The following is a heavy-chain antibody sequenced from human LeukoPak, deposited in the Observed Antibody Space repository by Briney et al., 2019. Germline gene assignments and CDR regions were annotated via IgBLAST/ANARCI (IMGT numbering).Heavy chain of an antibody. CDR3: AKRGPGSHQSGKYYFDY. J-gene: IGHJ4*02. CDR2: ISGSAATT. Sequence: GGSLRLSCAASGFTFSTYGMTWVRQAPGKGLEWVSAISGSAATTFYADSVKGRFTISRDNSKNTLYLQMNSLRAEDTAVYYCAKRGPGSHQSGKYYFDYWGQGTLVTVSS. CDR1: GFTFSTYG. D-gene: IGHD3-10*01. V-gene: IGHV3-23*01.